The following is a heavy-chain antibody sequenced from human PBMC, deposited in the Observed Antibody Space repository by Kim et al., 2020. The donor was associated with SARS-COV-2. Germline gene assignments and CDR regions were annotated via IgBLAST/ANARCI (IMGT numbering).Heavy chain of an antibody. J-gene: IGHJ4*02. CDR2: INPDGTLT. V-gene: IGHV3-74*01. D-gene: IGHD7-27*01. CDR3: APDLTGASDS. Sequence: GGSLRLSCAASGFTLSHYWVHWVRQAPGRGLVWVSRINPDGTLTTYADSVKGRFTISRDNAKNTVYLEMNSLRAEDTSVYYCAPDLTGASDSWGPGTLVT. CDR1: GFTLSHYW.